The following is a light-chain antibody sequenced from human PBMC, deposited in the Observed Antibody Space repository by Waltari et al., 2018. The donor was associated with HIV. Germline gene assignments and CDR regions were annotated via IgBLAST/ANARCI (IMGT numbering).Light chain of an antibody. J-gene: IGLJ2*01. V-gene: IGLV2-8*01. CDR1: TSDVGGLNY. Sequence: QSALPQPPPASGPPGQSSTISCTGPTSDVGGLNYAPCYHQHPGKAPKLMIYEVFKRPSGVPDRFSGSKSGNTASLTVSGLQAEDEADYYCSSYAGTNNHVVFGGGTKLTVL. CDR2: EVF. CDR3: SSYAGTNNHVV.